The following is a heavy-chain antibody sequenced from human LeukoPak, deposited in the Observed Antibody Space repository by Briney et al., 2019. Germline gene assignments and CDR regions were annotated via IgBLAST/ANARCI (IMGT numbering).Heavy chain of an antibody. D-gene: IGHD3-10*01. CDR1: GGSFSGYY. CDR3: ARVLRYYYGSGSSPFDY. J-gene: IGHJ4*02. CDR2: INHSGST. V-gene: IGHV4-34*01. Sequence: SETLSLTCAVYGGSFSGYYWSWIRQPPGKGLEWIGEINHSGSTNYNPSLKSRVTIPVDTSKNQFSLKLSSVTAADTAVYYCARVLRYYYGSGSSPFDYWGQGTLVTVSS.